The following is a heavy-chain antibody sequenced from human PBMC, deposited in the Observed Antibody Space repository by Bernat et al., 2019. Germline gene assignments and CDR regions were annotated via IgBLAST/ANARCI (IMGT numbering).Heavy chain of an antibody. CDR2: INHSGST. Sequence: QVQLQQWGAGLLKPSETLSLTCAVYVGSFSGYYWSWIRQPPGKGLEWIGEINHSGSTNYNPSLKSRVTISVDTAKNKFSRKLSSVTAADTAVYYCAREGAIRLLYYYYMDVWGKGTTVTVAS. CDR3: AREGAIRLLYYYYMDV. V-gene: IGHV4-34*01. J-gene: IGHJ6*03. D-gene: IGHD3-16*01. CDR1: VGSFSGYY.